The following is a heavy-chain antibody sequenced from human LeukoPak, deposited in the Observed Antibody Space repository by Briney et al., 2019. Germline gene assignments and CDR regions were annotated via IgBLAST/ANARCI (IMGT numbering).Heavy chain of an antibody. CDR3: ARRRYSFLDY. CDR1: GGSISSSSYY. J-gene: IGHJ4*02. Sequence: SETLSLTCTVSGGSISSSSYYWGWIRQPPGKGLEWIGSIYYSGSTYYNPSLKSRVTISVDTSKNRFSLKLSSVTATDTAVYYCARRRYSFLDYWGQGTLVTVSS. D-gene: IGHD5-18*01. V-gene: IGHV4-39*01. CDR2: IYYSGST.